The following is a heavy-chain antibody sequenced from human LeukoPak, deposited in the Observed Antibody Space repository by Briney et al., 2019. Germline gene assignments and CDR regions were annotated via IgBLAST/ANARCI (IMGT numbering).Heavy chain of an antibody. Sequence: GASVKVSCKASGYTFTSYYMHWVRQAPGQGLEWMGIINPSGGSTSYAQKFQGRVTMTRDMSTSTAYMELRSLRSDDTAVYYCARTPPIPISLGYYYYYYMDVWGKGTTVTVSS. CDR1: GYTFTSYY. D-gene: IGHD2-2*02. CDR2: INPSGGST. V-gene: IGHV1-46*01. CDR3: ARTPPIPISLGYYYYYYMDV. J-gene: IGHJ6*03.